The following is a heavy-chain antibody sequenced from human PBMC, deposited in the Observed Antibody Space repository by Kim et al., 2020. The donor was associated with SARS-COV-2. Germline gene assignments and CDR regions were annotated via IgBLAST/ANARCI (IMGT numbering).Heavy chain of an antibody. J-gene: IGHJ3*02. CDR1: GGSISSSNW. CDR3: ARVDPDVMIGDAFDI. V-gene: IGHV4-4*02. D-gene: IGHD2-21*01. CDR2: IYHSGST. Sequence: SETLSLTCAVSGGSISSSNWWSWVRQPPGKGLEWIGEIYHSGSTNYNPSLKSRVTISVDKSKNQFSLKLSSVTAADTAVYYCARVDPDVMIGDAFDIWGQGTMVTVSS.